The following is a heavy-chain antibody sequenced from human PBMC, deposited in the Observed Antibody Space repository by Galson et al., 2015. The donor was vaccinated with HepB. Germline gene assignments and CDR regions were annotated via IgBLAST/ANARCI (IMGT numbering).Heavy chain of an antibody. CDR2: IWYDGSNK. Sequence: SLRLSCAASGFTFSSYGMHWVRQAPGKGLEWVAVIWYDGSNKYYADSMKGRFTISRDNSKNTLYLQMNSLRAEDTAVYYCAKDYDFWSGYQYGMDVWGQGTTVTVSS. CDR3: AKDYDFWSGYQYGMDV. CDR1: GFTFSSYG. D-gene: IGHD3-3*01. V-gene: IGHV3-33*06. J-gene: IGHJ6*02.